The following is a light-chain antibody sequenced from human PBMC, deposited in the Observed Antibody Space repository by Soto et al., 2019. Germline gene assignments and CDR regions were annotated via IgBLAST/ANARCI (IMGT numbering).Light chain of an antibody. J-gene: IGKJ2*01. CDR1: QSVSSD. Sequence: EIVMTQSPATLSVSPGDRVTLYCRASQSVSSDLAWYQQIPGQAPRLLIYGASPRATGIPARFSGTGSGTEFTLTISSLQSEDFAIYSCQQYNNSPPYTFVQGTKLEIK. CDR3: QQYNNSPPYT. V-gene: IGKV3-15*01. CDR2: GAS.